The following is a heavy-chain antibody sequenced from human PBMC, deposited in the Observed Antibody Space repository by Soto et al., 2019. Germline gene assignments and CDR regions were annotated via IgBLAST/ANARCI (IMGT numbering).Heavy chain of an antibody. V-gene: IGHV3-33*01. CDR3: ARDDMDIVVGATNGMDV. CDR1: GFTFSSYG. D-gene: IGHD1-26*01. Sequence: QVQLVESGGGVVQPGRSLRLSCAASGFTFSSYGMHWVRQAPGKGLEWVAVIWYDGSNKYYADSVKGRFTISRDNSKNTLYLKMNSLRAEDTAVYYCARDDMDIVVGATNGMDVWGQGTTVTVSS. CDR2: IWYDGSNK. J-gene: IGHJ6*02.